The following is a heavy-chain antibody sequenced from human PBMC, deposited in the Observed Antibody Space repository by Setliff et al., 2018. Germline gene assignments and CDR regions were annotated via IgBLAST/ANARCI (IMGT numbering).Heavy chain of an antibody. CDR3: ARMSGFLYMDV. CDR1: GGTFTYYY. J-gene: IGHJ6*03. Sequence: SETLSLTCAASGGTFTYYYWTWIRQPPGKGLEWIGEINHSGTTNYNRSLNSRVTMSVDTSKNQFSLELSSVTAADTAVYYCARMSGFLYMDVWGKGTPVTVS. D-gene: IGHD3-3*01. V-gene: IGHV4-34*01. CDR2: INHSGTT.